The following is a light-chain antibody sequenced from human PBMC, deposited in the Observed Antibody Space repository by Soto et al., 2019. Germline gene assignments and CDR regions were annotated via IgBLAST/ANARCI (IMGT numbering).Light chain of an antibody. CDR3: QQYEKWPLT. CDR1: QSVNSN. Sequence: EIVMTQSPVTLSVSPGESATLSCRASQSVNSNLAWYQEKPGQVPRLLIYGASTRSTGLPARFSGSGSGTQFTLTISSLQSEDFAVYYCQQYEKWPLTFGGGTKVEIK. CDR2: GAS. V-gene: IGKV3-15*01. J-gene: IGKJ4*01.